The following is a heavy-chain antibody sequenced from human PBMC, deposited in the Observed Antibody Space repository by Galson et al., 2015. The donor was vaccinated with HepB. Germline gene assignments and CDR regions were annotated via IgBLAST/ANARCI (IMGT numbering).Heavy chain of an antibody. Sequence: SLRLSCAASGFTFSTYSMNWVRPAPGKGLEWVSSISSSSSYIYYADSVKGRFTISRDNSKNSLYLQMNSLSAEDTAVYYCVREHNSGCYLDHGGQGTLVTVSS. CDR1: GFTFSTYS. V-gene: IGHV3-21*01. CDR2: ISSSSSYI. CDR3: VREHNSGCYLDH. J-gene: IGHJ4*02. D-gene: IGHD6-19*01.